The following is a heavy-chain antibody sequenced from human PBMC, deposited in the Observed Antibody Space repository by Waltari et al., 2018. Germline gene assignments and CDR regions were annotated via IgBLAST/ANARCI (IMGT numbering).Heavy chain of an antibody. V-gene: IGHV4-4*07. J-gene: IGHJ4*02. CDR3: ASDDYDSMD. Sequence: QVQLQASGPGLVKPSETLSLTCTVSGGSISSYYWSWIRQPAGKGLGWIGRIYTSGSTNYNPSLKSRVTMSVDTSKNQFSLKLSSVTAADTAVYYCASDDYDSMDWGQGTLVTVSS. CDR2: IYTSGST. D-gene: IGHD3-22*01. CDR1: GGSISSYY.